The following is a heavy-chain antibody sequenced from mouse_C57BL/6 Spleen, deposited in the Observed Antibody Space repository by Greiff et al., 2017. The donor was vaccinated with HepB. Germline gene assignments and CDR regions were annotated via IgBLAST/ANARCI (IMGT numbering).Heavy chain of an antibody. D-gene: IGHD2-1*01. CDR1: GYTFTSYW. CDR2: IHPNSGST. CDR3: ARGGNYVGYYAMDY. V-gene: IGHV1-64*01. Sequence: QVQLQQPGAELVKPGASVKLSCKASGYTFTSYWMHWVKQRPGQGLEWIGMIHPNSGSTNYNEKFKSKATLTVDKSSSTAYMQLSSLTSEDSAVYYCARGGNYVGYYAMDYWGQGTSVTVSS. J-gene: IGHJ4*01.